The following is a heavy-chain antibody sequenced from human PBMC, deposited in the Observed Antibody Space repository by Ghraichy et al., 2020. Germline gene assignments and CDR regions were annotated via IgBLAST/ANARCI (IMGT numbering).Heavy chain of an antibody. CDR1: GFTFSRFS. CDR3: VRGSGWYFY. D-gene: IGHD6-19*01. CDR2: IKQDGSEK. V-gene: IGHV3-7*04. Sequence: GGSLRLSCAASGFTFSRFSMSWVRQAPGKGLEWVANIKQDGSEKNYGDSVKGRFTISRDNANNSLYLQMNSLRAEDTALYYCVRGSGWYFYWGQGTLVTVSS. J-gene: IGHJ4*02.